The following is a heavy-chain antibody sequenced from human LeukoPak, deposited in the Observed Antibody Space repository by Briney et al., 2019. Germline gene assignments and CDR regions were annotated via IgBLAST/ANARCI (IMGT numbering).Heavy chain of an antibody. CDR3: ARRYFDY. J-gene: IGHJ4*02. V-gene: IGHV3-48*04. Sequence: GGSLRLSCAASGFTFSSHSMNWVRQAPGKGLEWVSYISSSSSTIYYADSVKGRFTISRDNAKNSLYLQMNSLRAEDTAIYYCARRYFDYWGQGTLVTVSS. CDR2: ISSSSSTI. CDR1: GFTFSSHS.